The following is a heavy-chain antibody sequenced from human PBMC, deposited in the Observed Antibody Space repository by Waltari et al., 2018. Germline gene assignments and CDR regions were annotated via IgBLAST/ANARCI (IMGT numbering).Heavy chain of an antibody. CDR1: GDSINSRTYY. J-gene: IGHJ4*02. Sequence: QLHLQESGPGLVKPSETLSLTCSVSGDSINSRTYYSGWIRQPPGKGLQWIGSIYFSGTTYYNPSLKSRVTISVDTAKNQFSLNLSSVTAADTAVYYCARLPRLTTSFSHWGQGALVTVSP. CDR3: ARLPRLTTSFSH. CDR2: IYFSGTT. D-gene: IGHD4-4*01. V-gene: IGHV4-39*01.